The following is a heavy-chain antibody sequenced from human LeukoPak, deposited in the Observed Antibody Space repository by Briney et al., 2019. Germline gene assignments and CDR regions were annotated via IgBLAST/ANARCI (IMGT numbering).Heavy chain of an antibody. Sequence: GGSLRLSCATSGFRFSAYWMHRVRQAPGKGLVWVSRINSDGSVTSFADSVKGRFTISRENAESSLYLQMNSLRAEDTAVYYCARGGIQVSGIDEFDYWGQGTLVTVSS. CDR3: ARGGIQVSGIDEFDY. CDR1: GFRFSAYW. J-gene: IGHJ4*02. V-gene: IGHV3-74*01. CDR2: INSDGSVT. D-gene: IGHD6-19*01.